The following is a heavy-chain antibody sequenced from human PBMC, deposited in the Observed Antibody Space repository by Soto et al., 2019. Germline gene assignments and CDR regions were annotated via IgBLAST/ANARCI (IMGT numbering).Heavy chain of an antibody. Sequence: PSETLSLTCTVSGASISSYYWSWIRQPPGKGLEWIGYIYYSGSTNYNPSLKSRVTISVDTSKNQFSLKLGSVTAADTAMYYCARDTTPSLWGQGTLVTVSS. CDR2: IYYSGST. CDR1: GASISSYY. J-gene: IGHJ4*02. CDR3: ARDTTPSL. V-gene: IGHV4-59*01. D-gene: IGHD1-1*01.